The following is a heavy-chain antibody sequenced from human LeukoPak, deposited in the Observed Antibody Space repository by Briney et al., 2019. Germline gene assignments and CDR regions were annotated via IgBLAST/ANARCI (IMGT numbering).Heavy chain of an antibody. D-gene: IGHD3-9*01. CDR2: IKQDGSEK. Sequence: PGGSLRLSCAASGFTFSSYWMSWVRQAPGKGLEWVANIKQDGSEKYYVDSVKGRFTISRDNAKNSLYLQMNSLRAEDTAVYYCARVGGYYDIPSHYYYMDVWGKGTTVTISS. CDR3: ARVGGYYDIPSHYYYMDV. V-gene: IGHV3-7*01. J-gene: IGHJ6*03. CDR1: GFTFSSYW.